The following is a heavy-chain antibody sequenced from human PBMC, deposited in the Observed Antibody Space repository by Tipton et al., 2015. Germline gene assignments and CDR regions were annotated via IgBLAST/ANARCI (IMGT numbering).Heavy chain of an antibody. V-gene: IGHV4-39*01. D-gene: IGHD6-19*01. J-gene: IGHJ4*02. CDR3: ARTGYSSGWYGY. CDR1: GGSISSGGYY. CDR2: MYYGGGT. Sequence: TLSLTCTVSGGSISSGGYYWSWIRQHPGKGLEWIGNMYYGGGTYYNPSLKSRVIISVDTSKNQFSLKMSSVTVADTAVYYCARTGYSSGWYGYWGQGTLLTVSS.